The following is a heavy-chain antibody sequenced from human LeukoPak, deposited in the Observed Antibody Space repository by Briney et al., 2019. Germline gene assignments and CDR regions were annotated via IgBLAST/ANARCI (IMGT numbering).Heavy chain of an antibody. CDR3: ARSITGVRITNAFDI. CDR2: IYTSGST. D-gene: IGHD3-10*01. V-gene: IGHV4-4*07. Sequence: SETLSLTCTVSGGSISCYYWSWIRQPAGKGLEWIGRIYTSGSTNYNPSLKSRVTMSVDTSKNQFSLKLSSVTAADTAVYYCARSITGVRITNAFDIWGQGTMVTVSS. J-gene: IGHJ3*02. CDR1: GGSISCYY.